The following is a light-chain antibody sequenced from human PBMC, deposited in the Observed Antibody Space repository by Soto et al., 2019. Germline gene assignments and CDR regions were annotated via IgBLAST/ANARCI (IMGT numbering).Light chain of an antibody. V-gene: IGKV4-1*01. J-gene: IGKJ4*01. CDR1: QSLLFSSNKKNY. CDR2: WAS. Sequence: DIVMTQSPASLAVSLGERATINCKSSQSLLFSSNKKNYVAWYQQRPGQPPKLLIYWASSRGSGVPDRFTGSGSGTDFTLSISSLQAEDVAVYYCQQFYSSPLTFGGGTKVEIK. CDR3: QQFYSSPLT.